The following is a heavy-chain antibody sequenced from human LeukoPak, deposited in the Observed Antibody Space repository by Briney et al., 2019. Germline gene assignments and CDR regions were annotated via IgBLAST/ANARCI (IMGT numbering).Heavy chain of an antibody. CDR3: ARDSIWFGELFVGPFDY. D-gene: IGHD3-10*01. CDR1: GFAFSSYT. CDR2: ISSSGSTI. Sequence: PGGSLRLSCAASGFAFSSYTMNWVRQAPGKGLEWVSYISSSGSTIYYADSVKGRFTISRDNSKNTLYLQMNSLRAEDTAVYYCARDSIWFGELFVGPFDYWGQGTLVTVSS. V-gene: IGHV3-48*01. J-gene: IGHJ4*02.